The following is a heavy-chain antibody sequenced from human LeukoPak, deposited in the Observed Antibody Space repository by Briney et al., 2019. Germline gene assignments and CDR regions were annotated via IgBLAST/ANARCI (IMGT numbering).Heavy chain of an antibody. J-gene: IGHJ3*02. CDR1: GGTLSSYA. CDR2: IIPIFGTA. Sequence: SVKVSCKASGGTLSSYAISWVRQAPGQGLEWMGRIIPIFGTANYAQKFQGRVTITTDESTSTAYMELSSLRSEDTAVYYCARGPNLGIQQAVAFDIWGQGTMVTVSS. V-gene: IGHV1-69*05. CDR3: ARGPNLGIQQAVAFDI. D-gene: IGHD5-18*01.